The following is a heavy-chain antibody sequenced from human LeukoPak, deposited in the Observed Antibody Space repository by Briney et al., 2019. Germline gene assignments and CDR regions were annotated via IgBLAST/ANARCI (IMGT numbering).Heavy chain of an antibody. J-gene: IGHJ4*02. V-gene: IGHV1-18*01. CDR1: GDTFTRYG. CDR2: ISAYNGAT. CDR3: ARCWSYDRGYCDY. Sequence: GASVKVSCKASGDTFTRYGFTWVRQAPGQGLEWMGWISAYNGATDYARILQGRVTMTAETSTSTVSMELRSLTSDDTAVYYCARCWSYDRGYCDYWGQGTLVTVSS. D-gene: IGHD5-12*01.